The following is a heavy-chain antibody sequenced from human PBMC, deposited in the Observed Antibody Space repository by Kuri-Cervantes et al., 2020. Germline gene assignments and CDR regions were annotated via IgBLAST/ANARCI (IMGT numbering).Heavy chain of an antibody. CDR1: GFTFSNAW. V-gene: IGHV3-15*01. J-gene: IGHJ4*02. Sequence: GESLKISCAASGFTFSNAWMSWVRQAPGKGLEWVGRIKSKTDGGTTDYAAPVKGRFTISRDNAKNSLYLQMNSLRAEDTAVYYCASDKTTAFDYWGQGTLVTVSS. CDR3: ASDKTTAFDY. D-gene: IGHD4-17*01. CDR2: IKSKTDGGTT.